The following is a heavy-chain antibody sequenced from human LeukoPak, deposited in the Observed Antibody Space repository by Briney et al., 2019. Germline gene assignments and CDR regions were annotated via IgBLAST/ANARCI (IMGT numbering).Heavy chain of an antibody. V-gene: IGHV3-23*01. D-gene: IGHD3-22*01. CDR1: GFTSTSYV. CDR3: AKGSLYYYDSSGYYASPFDI. J-gene: IGHJ3*02. Sequence: PGGSLRLSCAPSGFTSTSYVTSWVRHAPGKGLEWVSAISGSVGRTYYADSVKGRFTISRDNSKKTLYLQMNSLRAEDTGVYYCAKGSLYYYDSSGYYASPFDIGGEGTMVTVSS. CDR2: ISGSVGRT.